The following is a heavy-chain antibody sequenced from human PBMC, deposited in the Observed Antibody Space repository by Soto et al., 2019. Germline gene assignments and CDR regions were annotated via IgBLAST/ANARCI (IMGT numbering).Heavy chain of an antibody. CDR2: IYPGDSDT. D-gene: IGHD5-18*01. J-gene: IGHJ4*02. CDR3: ARRASGYTYSSPIDH. V-gene: IGHV5-51*03. Sequence: EVHLVQSGAEVKKPGESLKISCKGSGYNFPTYWIGWVRQMPGKGLEWMGIIYPGDSDTKYSPSFQGQVTISADKSPNTAYLHWSSLKASDSAMYYCARRASGYTYSSPIDHWGQGTLVLVSS. CDR1: GYNFPTYW.